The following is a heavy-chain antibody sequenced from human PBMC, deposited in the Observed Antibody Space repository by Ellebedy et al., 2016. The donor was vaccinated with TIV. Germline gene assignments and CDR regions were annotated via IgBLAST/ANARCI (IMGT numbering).Heavy chain of an antibody. CDR3: ARDPPRTGDSYFDL. CDR2: INPNNSDT. D-gene: IGHD1-1*01. Sequence: ASVKVSCKASGYTFSGYYVHWVRQAPGQGLEWMGWINPNNSDTNYAQKFQGRVTMTRDTAISTAYMDLSRLRSEATAVYYCARDPPRTGDSYFDLWGRGTLVTVSS. J-gene: IGHJ2*01. V-gene: IGHV1-2*02. CDR1: GYTFSGYY.